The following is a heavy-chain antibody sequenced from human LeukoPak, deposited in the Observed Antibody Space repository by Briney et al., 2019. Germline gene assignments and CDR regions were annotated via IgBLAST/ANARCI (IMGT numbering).Heavy chain of an antibody. J-gene: IGHJ6*02. Sequence: PSETLSLTCTVSRGSISSYYWSWLRQPPGRGLEGMGYIYYSGSTNYNPSLKSRATISVDTSKNQFSLKLSSVTAADTAVYYCARALRARITGTTASVYGMDVWGQGTTVTVSS. V-gene: IGHV4-59*01. D-gene: IGHD1-20*01. CDR1: RGSISSYY. CDR2: IYYSGST. CDR3: ARALRARITGTTASVYGMDV.